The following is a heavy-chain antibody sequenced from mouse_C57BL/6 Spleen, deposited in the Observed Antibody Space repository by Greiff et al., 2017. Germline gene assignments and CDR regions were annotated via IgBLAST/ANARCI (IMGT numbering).Heavy chain of an antibody. J-gene: IGHJ2*01. Sequence: VTLVESGGGLVKPGGSLKLSCAASGFTFSSYAMSWVRPTPEKRLEWVATISDGGSYTYYPDNVKGRFTISRDNAKHNLYLQMSHLKSEDTAMYYCARDPGGGYFDYWGQGTTLTVAS. CDR3: ARDPGGGYFDY. D-gene: IGHD1-1*02. CDR2: ISDGGSYT. V-gene: IGHV5-4*01. CDR1: GFTFSSYA.